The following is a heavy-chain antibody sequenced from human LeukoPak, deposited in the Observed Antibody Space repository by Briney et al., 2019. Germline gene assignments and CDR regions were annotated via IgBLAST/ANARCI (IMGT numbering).Heavy chain of an antibody. V-gene: IGHV1-46*01. CDR2: INPSGGST. J-gene: IGHJ4*02. D-gene: IGHD2-21*02. CDR1: GYTFTSYY. CDR3: ARTLRRAVEVTAILGY. Sequence: ASVKVSCKASGYTFTSYYMHWVRQAPGQGLEWMGIINPSGGSTGYAQKFQGRVTMTRDTSTSTVYMELSSLRSEDTAVYYCARTLRRAVEVTAILGYWGQGTLVTVSS.